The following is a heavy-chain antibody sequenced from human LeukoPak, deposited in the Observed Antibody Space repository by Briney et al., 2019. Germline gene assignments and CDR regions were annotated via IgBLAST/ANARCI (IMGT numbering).Heavy chain of an antibody. Sequence: ASVKVSCKASGYTFTSYGISWVRQAPGQGLEWMGWISAYNGNTNYAQKLQGRVTMTTDTSTSTAYMELRSLRSDDTAVYYCARVIVVVVAATLNNWFDPWGQGTLVTVSS. V-gene: IGHV1-18*01. D-gene: IGHD2-15*01. CDR3: ARVIVVVVAATLNNWFDP. J-gene: IGHJ5*02. CDR1: GYTFTSYG. CDR2: ISAYNGNT.